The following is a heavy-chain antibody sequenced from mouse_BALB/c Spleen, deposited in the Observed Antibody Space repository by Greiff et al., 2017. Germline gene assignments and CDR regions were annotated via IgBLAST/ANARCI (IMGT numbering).Heavy chain of an antibody. Sequence: EVKLVESGAELVKPGASVKLSCTASGFNIKDTYMHWVKQRPEQGLEWIGRIDPANGNTKYDPKFQGKATITADTSSNTAYLQLSSLTSEDTAVYYCAFYRYDWFAYWGQGTLVTVSA. CDR1: GFNIKDTY. CDR3: AFYRYDWFAY. D-gene: IGHD2-14*01. CDR2: IDPANGNT. V-gene: IGHV14-3*02. J-gene: IGHJ3*01.